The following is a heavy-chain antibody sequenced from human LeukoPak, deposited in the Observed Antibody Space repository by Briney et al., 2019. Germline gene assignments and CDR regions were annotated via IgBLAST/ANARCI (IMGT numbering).Heavy chain of an antibody. CDR2: IYSGGST. D-gene: IGHD3-22*01. V-gene: IGHV3-53*04. J-gene: IGHJ4*02. CDR1: GFTVSSNY. CDR3: AREENYYDSSGYYDY. Sequence: RGSLRLSCAASGFTVSSNYMSWVRQAPGKGLEWVSVIYSGGSTYYADSVKGRFTISRHNSKNTLYLQMNSLRAEDTAVYYCAREENYYDSSGYYDYWGQGTLVTVSS.